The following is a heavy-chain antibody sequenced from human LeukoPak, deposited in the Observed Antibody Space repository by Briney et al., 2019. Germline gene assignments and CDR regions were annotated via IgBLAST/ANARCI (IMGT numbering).Heavy chain of an antibody. CDR2: ISYDGSDQ. V-gene: IGHV3-30*18. Sequence: GRSLRLSCGASGFTFSSYGMHWVRQAPGKGLEWVTVISYDGSDQYHADSVKGRFTISRDNSKNTLYLQMNSLRAEDTAVYYCAKDRSVVARTVYYYYGMDVWGQGTTVTVSS. D-gene: IGHD3-22*01. CDR1: GFTFSSYG. J-gene: IGHJ6*02. CDR3: AKDRSVVARTVYYYYGMDV.